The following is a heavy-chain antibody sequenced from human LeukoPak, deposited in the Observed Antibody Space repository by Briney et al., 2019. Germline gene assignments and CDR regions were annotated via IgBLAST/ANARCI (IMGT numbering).Heavy chain of an antibody. D-gene: IGHD5-18*01. CDR3: AREVRRVQLPYYMDV. Sequence: GGSLRLSCAASGFTFTNYWMNWVRQAPGKGLEWVSYISSSGSTKYYADSVKGRFTISRDNAKNSLYLQMNSLRAEDTAIYYCAREVRRVQLPYYMDVWGKGTTVTISS. CDR2: ISSSGSTK. J-gene: IGHJ6*03. CDR1: GFTFTNYW. V-gene: IGHV3-48*04.